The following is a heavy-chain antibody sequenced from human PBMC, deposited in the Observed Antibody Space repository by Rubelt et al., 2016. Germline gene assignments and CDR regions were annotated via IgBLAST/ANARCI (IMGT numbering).Heavy chain of an antibody. Sequence: QVQLQQWGAGLLKPSETLSLTCAVYGGSFSGYYWSWIRQPPGKGLEWIGEINHSGTTNYNPSLKSRVTNSVHTSKNQCALRRSTVTAADTAGYYCAGGRAGAAAAPRRLWFDPWGQGTLVTVSS. D-gene: IGHD6-13*01. CDR2: INHSGTT. CDR3: AGGRAGAAAAPRRLWFDP. V-gene: IGHV4-34*01. J-gene: IGHJ5*02. CDR1: GGSFSGYY.